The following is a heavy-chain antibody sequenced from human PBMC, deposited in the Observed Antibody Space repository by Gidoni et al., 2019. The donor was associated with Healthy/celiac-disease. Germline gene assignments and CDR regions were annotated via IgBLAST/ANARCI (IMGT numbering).Heavy chain of an antibody. D-gene: IGHD3-22*01. Sequence: EVQLVESGGGLVQPGGSLRLSCAASGFTFSSYWMRWVRQAPGKGLEWVANIKQDGSEKYYVDSVKGRFTISRDNAKNSLYLQMNSLRAEDTAVYYCARDWPYYYDSSGYSYYFDYWGQGTLVTVSS. CDR3: ARDWPYYYDSSGYSYYFDY. J-gene: IGHJ4*02. CDR2: IKQDGSEK. V-gene: IGHV3-7*03. CDR1: GFTFSSYW.